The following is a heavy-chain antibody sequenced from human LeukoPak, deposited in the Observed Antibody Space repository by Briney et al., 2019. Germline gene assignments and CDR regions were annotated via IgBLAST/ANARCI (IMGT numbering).Heavy chain of an antibody. Sequence: SETLSLTCTVSGGSISSYYWSWIRQPPGKGLEWIGYIYYSGSTNYNPSLKSRVTISVDTSKNRFSLKLSSVTAADTAVYYCARDLGYCSGGSCYSWFDPWGQGTLVTVSS. D-gene: IGHD2-15*01. V-gene: IGHV4-59*01. CDR3: ARDLGYCSGGSCYSWFDP. J-gene: IGHJ5*02. CDR2: IYYSGST. CDR1: GGSISSYY.